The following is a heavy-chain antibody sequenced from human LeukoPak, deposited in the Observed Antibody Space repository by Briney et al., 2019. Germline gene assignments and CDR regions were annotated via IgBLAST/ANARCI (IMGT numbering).Heavy chain of an antibody. V-gene: IGHV4-34*01. CDR3: ARGRRW. D-gene: IGHD5-24*01. CDR2: INHSGNI. CDR1: GGSFSGYY. Sequence: SETLSLTCAVYGGSFSGYYWTWIRQPPGKGLEWIGEINHSGNINYNPSLKSRPTISVDTSKNQFSLKLSSMTAADTAVYYCARGRRWWGQGALVTVSS. J-gene: IGHJ4*02.